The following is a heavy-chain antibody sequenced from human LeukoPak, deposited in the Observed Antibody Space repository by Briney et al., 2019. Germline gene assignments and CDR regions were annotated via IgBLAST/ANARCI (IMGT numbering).Heavy chain of an antibody. CDR3: ASSGSFRQQLVK. D-gene: IGHD6-13*01. V-gene: IGHV4-39*07. CDR1: GGSISSSSYY. J-gene: IGHJ4*02. CDR2: IYYSRST. Sequence: SETLSLTCTVSGGSISSSSYYWGWIRQPPGKGLEWIGSIYYSRSTNYNPSLKSRVTISVDTSKNQFSLKLSSVTAADTAVYYCASSGSFRQQLVKWGQGTLVTVSS.